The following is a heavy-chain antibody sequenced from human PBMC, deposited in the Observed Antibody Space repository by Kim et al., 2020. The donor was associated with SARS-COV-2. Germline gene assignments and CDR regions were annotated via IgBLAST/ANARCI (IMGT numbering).Heavy chain of an antibody. CDR2: ISSSGINT. D-gene: IGHD1-26*01. J-gene: IGHJ3*01. V-gene: IGHV3-23*01. CDR3: AKHRPNWDGVDPLDF. Sequence: GGSLRLSCEVSGFTFSNFAMSWVRQAPGKGLEWVAGISSSGINTHYADSGKGRFTISRDSPKNTLYLQMHSLRVEDTAVYYCAKHRPNWDGVDPLDFWGPGTMLTVSS. CDR1: GFTFSNFA.